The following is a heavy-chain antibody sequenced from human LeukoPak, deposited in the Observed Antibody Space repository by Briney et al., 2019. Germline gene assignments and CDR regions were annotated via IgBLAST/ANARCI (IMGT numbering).Heavy chain of an antibody. V-gene: IGHV1-69*04. CDR1: GGTFSSYA. J-gene: IGHJ3*02. Sequence: ASVKVSCKASGGTFSSYAISWVRQAPGQGLEWMGRIIPILGIANYAQKFQGRVTITADKSTSTAYMELSSLRSEDTAVYYCARESGCSLLKSAFDIWGQGTMVTVSS. CDR3: ARESGCSLLKSAFDI. CDR2: IIPILGIA. D-gene: IGHD6-19*01.